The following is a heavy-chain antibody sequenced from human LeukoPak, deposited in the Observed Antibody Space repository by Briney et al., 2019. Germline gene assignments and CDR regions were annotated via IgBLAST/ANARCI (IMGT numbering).Heavy chain of an antibody. CDR1: GFTFSTYP. J-gene: IGHJ4*02. D-gene: IGHD1-26*01. Sequence: PGRSLRLSCAASGFTFSTYPMHWFRQAPGKGLEWVAVISYDGTHVIYPDSVKGRFTISRDDSKNTLYLQMNTLRPEDTAVYYCARDPIVGAPDYLDYWGQGTLVTVSS. CDR2: ISYDGTHV. CDR3: ARDPIVGAPDYLDY. V-gene: IGHV3-30*04.